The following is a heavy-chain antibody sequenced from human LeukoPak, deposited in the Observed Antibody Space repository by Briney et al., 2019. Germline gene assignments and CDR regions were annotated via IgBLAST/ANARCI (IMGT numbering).Heavy chain of an antibody. CDR3: ASANYGDGFDY. CDR2: IYGGGST. J-gene: IGHJ4*02. CDR1: GFTVSSNY. V-gene: IGHV3-66*01. Sequence: GGSLRLSCAASGFTVSSNYMSWVRQAPGKGLEWVSVIYGGGSTYYADSVKGRFTISRDNSKNTLYLQMNSLRAEDTAVYYCASANYGDGFDYWGQGTLVTVSS. D-gene: IGHD4/OR15-4a*01.